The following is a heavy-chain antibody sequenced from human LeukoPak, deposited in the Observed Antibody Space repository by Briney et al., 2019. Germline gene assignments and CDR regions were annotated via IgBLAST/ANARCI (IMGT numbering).Heavy chain of an antibody. J-gene: IGHJ4*02. D-gene: IGHD5-18*01. Sequence: ASVKVSCKASGYIFSDYYINWVRQAPGQGLEWMGWINTNTGNPTYAQGFTGRYVFSLDTSVSTAYLQISGLTADDTAVYFCGRDPRLGIRGYTYGYIDYWGQGTLVTVSS. CDR3: GRDPRLGIRGYTYGYIDY. V-gene: IGHV7-4-1*02. CDR1: GYIFSDYY. CDR2: INTNTGNP.